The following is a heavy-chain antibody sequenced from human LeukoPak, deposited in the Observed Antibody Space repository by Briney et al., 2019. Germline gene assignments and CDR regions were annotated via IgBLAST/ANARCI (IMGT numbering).Heavy chain of an antibody. V-gene: IGHV1-2*02. CDR3: AREAAAGGGDY. J-gene: IGHJ4*02. CDR1: GYTFTRYY. CDR2: INPNSGGT. Sequence: ASVKVSCKASGYTFTRYYMHWVRQAPGQGLEGMGWINPNSGGTNYAQKFQGRVTMTRDTSISTAYMGLSRLRSDDTAVYYCAREAAAGGGDYWGQGTLVTVSS. D-gene: IGHD6-13*01.